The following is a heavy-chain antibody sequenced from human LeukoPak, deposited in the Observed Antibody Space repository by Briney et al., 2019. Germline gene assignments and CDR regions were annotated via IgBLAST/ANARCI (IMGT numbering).Heavy chain of an antibody. CDR3: AKKGYSNGWRDSYYFDC. V-gene: IGHV3-30*02. CDR2: IRSDGSNK. D-gene: IGHD6-19*01. Sequence: GGSLRLSCAASRFTFRSYGMHWVRQAPGKGLEWVAFIRSDGSNKYYADSVKGRFTISRDNSKLYLQMNSLRAEDTAVYYCAKKGYSNGWRDSYYFDCWGQGTLVTVSS. CDR1: RFTFRSYG. J-gene: IGHJ4*02.